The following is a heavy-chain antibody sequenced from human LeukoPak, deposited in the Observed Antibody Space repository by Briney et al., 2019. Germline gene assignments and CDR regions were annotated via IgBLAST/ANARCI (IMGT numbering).Heavy chain of an antibody. J-gene: IGHJ6*02. D-gene: IGHD3-3*01. CDR2: IHHSGST. CDR1: GDFIPSSHW. Sequence: PSGTLSLTCTVSGDFIPSSHWWSWVRQPPGKGLEWIGEIHHSGSTYYNPSLKSRVTISVDTSKNQFSLKLSSVTAADTAVYYCARANDFWSGYSNYGMDVWGQGTTVTVSS. V-gene: IGHV4-4*02. CDR3: ARANDFWSGYSNYGMDV.